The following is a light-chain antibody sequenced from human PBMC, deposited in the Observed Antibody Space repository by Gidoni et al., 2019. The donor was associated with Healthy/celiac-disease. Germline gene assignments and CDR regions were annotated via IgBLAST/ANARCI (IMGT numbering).Light chain of an antibody. CDR2: AAS. Sequence: DIQMTQSPSSLSASVGDRVTITCPASQSISSYLNWYQQKPGKAPKLLIYAASSLQSGVPSRFSGSGSGTDFTFTISSLQPEDFATYYCQQNDSPAWTFXXXTKVEIK. V-gene: IGKV1-39*01. CDR1: QSISSY. CDR3: QQNDSPAWT. J-gene: IGKJ1*01.